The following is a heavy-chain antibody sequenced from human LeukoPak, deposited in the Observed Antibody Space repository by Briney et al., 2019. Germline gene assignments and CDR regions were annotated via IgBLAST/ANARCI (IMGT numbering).Heavy chain of an antibody. CDR3: AKGRRTGFVDY. D-gene: IGHD1-1*01. Sequence: GGSLRLSCEPSIFVFSEYYMHWVRLAPGKGLEWLAVITNDGSRQFYADSVKGRFTVSRDNSKSLLFLQMESLRHDDTGIYYCAKGRRTGFVDYWGQGALVTVSS. CDR1: IFVFSEYY. CDR2: ITNDGSRQ. J-gene: IGHJ4*02. V-gene: IGHV3-30*18.